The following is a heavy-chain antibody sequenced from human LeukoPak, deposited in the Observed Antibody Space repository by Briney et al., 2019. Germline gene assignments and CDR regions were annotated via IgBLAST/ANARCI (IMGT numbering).Heavy chain of an antibody. J-gene: IGHJ4*02. V-gene: IGHV3-7*01. CDR1: GFTFSSYW. CDR2: IKQDGSEK. D-gene: IGHD1-26*01. CDR3: ARGSRRWELPAPMYYFDY. Sequence: GGSLRLSCAASGFTFSSYWMSWVRQAPGKGLEWVANIKQDGSEKYYVDSVKGRFTISRDNAKNSLYLQMNSLRAEDTAVYYCARGSRRWELPAPMYYFDYWGQGTLVTVSS.